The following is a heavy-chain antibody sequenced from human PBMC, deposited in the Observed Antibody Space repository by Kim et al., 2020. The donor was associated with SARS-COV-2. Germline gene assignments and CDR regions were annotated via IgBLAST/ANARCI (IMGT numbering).Heavy chain of an antibody. V-gene: IGHV1-18*01. D-gene: IGHD6-19*01. CDR3: ARDYLRRVAANSGTGY. Sequence: ASVKVSCKASGYTFTSYGISWVRQAPGQGLEWMGWISAYNGNTNYAQKLQGRVTMTTDTSTSTAYMELRSLRSDDTAVYYCARDYLRRVAANSGTGYWGQGTLVTVSS. CDR2: ISAYNGNT. CDR1: GYTFTSYG. J-gene: IGHJ4*02.